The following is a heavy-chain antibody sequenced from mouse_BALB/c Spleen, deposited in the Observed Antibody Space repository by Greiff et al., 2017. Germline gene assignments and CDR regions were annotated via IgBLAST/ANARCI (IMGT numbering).Heavy chain of an antibody. V-gene: IGHV3-2*02. Sequence: VQLKESGPGLVKPSQSLSLTCTVTGYSITSDYAWNWIRQFPGNKLEWMGYISYSGSTSYNPSLKSRISITRDTSKNQFFLQLNSVTTEDTATYYCARVYLYAMDYWGQGTSVTVSS. CDR1: GYSITSDYA. CDR3: ARVYLYAMDY. J-gene: IGHJ4*01. CDR2: ISYSGST.